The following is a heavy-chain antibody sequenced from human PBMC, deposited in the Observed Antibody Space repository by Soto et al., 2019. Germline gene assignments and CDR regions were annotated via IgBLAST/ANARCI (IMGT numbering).Heavy chain of an antibody. Sequence: AGLKVSGRCSVYTFMNYRVHWVREAPGQRPGWIGWINAGDDTTQYSQKFQGRFTITKDTSVSPGSMELKNLRSEDTPVYYCARDPLTLGRGVTPSLHYCRQGTLATVSS. J-gene: IGHJ4*02. V-gene: IGHV1-3*01. CDR3: ARDPLTLGRGVTPSLHY. CDR1: VYTFMNYR. CDR2: INAGDDTT. D-gene: IGHD3-10*01.